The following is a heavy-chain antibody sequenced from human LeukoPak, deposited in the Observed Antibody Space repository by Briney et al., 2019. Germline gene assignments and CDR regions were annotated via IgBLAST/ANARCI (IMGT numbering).Heavy chain of an antibody. D-gene: IGHD3-22*01. CDR3: AKEDVVVITIRYFQH. V-gene: IGHV3-30*18. CDR1: GSTFSSYG. CDR2: ISYDGSNK. Sequence: PGGSLRLSCAASGSTFSSYGMHWVRQAPGKGLEWVAVISYDGSNKYYADSVKGRFTISRDNSKNTLYLQMNSLRTEDTAIYYCAKEDVVVITIRYFQHWGQGTLVTVSS. J-gene: IGHJ1*01.